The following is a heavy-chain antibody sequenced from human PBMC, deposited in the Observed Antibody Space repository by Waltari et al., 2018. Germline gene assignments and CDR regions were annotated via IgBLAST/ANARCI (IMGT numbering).Heavy chain of an antibody. CDR1: GGTFSTYA. CDR2: IIPIFGTT. V-gene: IGHV1-69*06. CDR3: ARSRASGSSVYYYCYMDV. D-gene: IGHD6-25*01. Sequence: QVQLVQSGAEVMKPGSSVKVSCKASGGTFSTYAIRWVRQAPGQGLEWMGGIIPIFGTTNYAQKFRGRVTITADKSTSTAYMELSSLRSEDTAVYYCARSRASGSSVYYYCYMDVWGKGTTVTVSS. J-gene: IGHJ6*03.